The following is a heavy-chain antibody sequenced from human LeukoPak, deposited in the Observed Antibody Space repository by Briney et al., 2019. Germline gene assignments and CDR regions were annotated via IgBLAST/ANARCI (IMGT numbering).Heavy chain of an antibody. V-gene: IGHV4-61*01. CDR1: GGSVSSGSYY. CDR3: ARETYYYDSSGYYYYYYGMDV. CDR2: IYYSGST. D-gene: IGHD3-22*01. Sequence: SETLSLTCTVSGGSVSSGSYYWRWIRQPPGKGLEWIVYIYYSGSTNYNPSLKSRVTISVDTSKNQFSLKLSSVTAADTAVYYCARETYYYDSSGYYYYYYGMDVWGQGTTVTVSS. J-gene: IGHJ6*02.